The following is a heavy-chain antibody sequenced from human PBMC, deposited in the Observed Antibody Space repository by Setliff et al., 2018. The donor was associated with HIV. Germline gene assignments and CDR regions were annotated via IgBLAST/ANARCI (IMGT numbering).Heavy chain of an antibody. CDR3: ARGPGGTVPQPLDAFDI. Sequence: SETLSLTCTVSGGSIISYYWSWIRQPPGKGLEWIAYIYYSGTTKYNPSLKSRVSISVDTSKNQFSLKLSSVTAADTAVYYCARGPGGTVPQPLDAFDIWGQGTMVTVSS. V-gene: IGHV4-59*01. CDR1: GGSIISYY. D-gene: IGHD1-1*01. CDR2: IYYSGTT. J-gene: IGHJ3*02.